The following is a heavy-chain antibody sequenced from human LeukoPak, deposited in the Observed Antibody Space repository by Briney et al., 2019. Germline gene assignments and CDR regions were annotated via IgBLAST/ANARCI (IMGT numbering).Heavy chain of an antibody. D-gene: IGHD2-2*02. CDR2: IYYSGST. CDR1: GGSISSGDYY. J-gene: IGHJ6*03. CDR3: ARASAAIGPSGYYYYMDV. Sequence: SETLSLTCTVSGGSISSGDYYWSWIRQPPGKGLEWIGYIYYSGSTYYNPSLKSRVTISVDTSKNQFSLKLSSATAADTAVYYCARASAAIGPSGYYYYMDVWGKGTTVTVSS. V-gene: IGHV4-30-4*08.